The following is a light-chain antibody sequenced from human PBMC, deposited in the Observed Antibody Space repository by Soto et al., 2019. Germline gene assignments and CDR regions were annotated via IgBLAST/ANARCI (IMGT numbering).Light chain of an antibody. Sequence: QPVLTQPPSVSGAPGQRVTISCTGSSSNIGAGYDVHWYQQLPGTAPKLLIYGNSNRPSGVPDRFSGSKSGTSASLAITGLQDEDEADYYCQSYDSSLSGVVFGGGTQLTVL. V-gene: IGLV1-40*01. J-gene: IGLJ2*01. CDR2: GNS. CDR3: QSYDSSLSGVV. CDR1: SSNIGAGYD.